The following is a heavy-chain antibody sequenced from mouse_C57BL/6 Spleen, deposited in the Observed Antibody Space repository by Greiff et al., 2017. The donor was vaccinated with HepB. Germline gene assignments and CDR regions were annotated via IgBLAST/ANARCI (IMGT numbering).Heavy chain of an antibody. CDR1: GYTFTSYG. CDR3: ARQGVITTGGYFDY. Sequence: VQLQQSGAELARPGASVKLSCKASGYTFTSYGISWVKQRTGQGLEWIGEIYPRSGNTYYNEKFKGKATLTADKSSSTAYMELRSLTSEDSAVYFCARQGVITTGGYFDYWGQGTTLTVSS. CDR2: IYPRSGNT. V-gene: IGHV1-81*01. D-gene: IGHD1-1*01. J-gene: IGHJ2*01.